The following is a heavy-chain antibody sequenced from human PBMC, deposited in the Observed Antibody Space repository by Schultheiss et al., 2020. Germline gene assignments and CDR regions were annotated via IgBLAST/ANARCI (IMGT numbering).Heavy chain of an antibody. CDR2: IYHSGST. J-gene: IGHJ5*02. D-gene: IGHD3-9*01. CDR1: GGSFSGYY. Sequence: SQTLSLTCAVYGGSFSGYYWSWIRQPPGKGLEWIGEIYHSGSTNYNPSLKSRVTISVDTSKNQFSLKLSSVTAADTAVYYCARALTGWFDPWGQGTLVTVSS. V-gene: IGHV4-34*09. CDR3: ARALTGWFDP.